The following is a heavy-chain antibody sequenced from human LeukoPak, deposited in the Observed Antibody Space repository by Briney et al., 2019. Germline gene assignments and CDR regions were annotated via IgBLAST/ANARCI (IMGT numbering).Heavy chain of an antibody. CDR1: GYTFTCYA. CDR2: INTNTGNP. V-gene: IGHV7-4-1*02. CDR3: AREGALHADYDFWSGQILALVSDP. Sequence: ASVKVSCKASGYTFTCYAMNWVRQAPGQGLKCMAWINTNTGNPTYAQGFTGRSVFSLDTSVSTAYLQISSLKAEDTAVYYCAREGALHADYDFWSGQILALVSDPWGQGTLVTVSS. J-gene: IGHJ5*02. D-gene: IGHD3-3*01.